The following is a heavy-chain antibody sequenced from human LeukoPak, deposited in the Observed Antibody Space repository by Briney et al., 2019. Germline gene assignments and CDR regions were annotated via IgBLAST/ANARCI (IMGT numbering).Heavy chain of an antibody. CDR2: IYYSGST. D-gene: IGHD5-24*01. Sequence: IGSIYYSGSTYYNPSLKSRVTISVDTSKNQFSLKLSSVTAADTAVYYCARVREMATTYFDYWGQGALVTVSS. J-gene: IGHJ4*02. V-gene: IGHV4-39*07. CDR3: ARVREMATTYFDY.